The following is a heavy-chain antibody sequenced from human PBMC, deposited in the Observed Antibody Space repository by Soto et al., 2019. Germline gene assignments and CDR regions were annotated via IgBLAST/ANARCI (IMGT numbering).Heavy chain of an antibody. CDR2: INPDGSST. Sequence: SLRLSCAASGFTFRSYWIHWVRQVPGKGLLWVSRINPDGSSTNYADSVKGRFTISRDNAKNSLYLQMNSLRAEDTAVYYCARASGQWLVENWGQGTLVTVSS. CDR1: GFTFRSYW. J-gene: IGHJ4*02. D-gene: IGHD6-19*01. V-gene: IGHV3-74*01. CDR3: ARASGQWLVEN.